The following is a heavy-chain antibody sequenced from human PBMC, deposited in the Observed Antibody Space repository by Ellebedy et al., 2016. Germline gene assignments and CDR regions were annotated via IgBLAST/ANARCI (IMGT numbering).Heavy chain of an antibody. CDR1: GGSISSSNYY. Sequence: SETLSLXCTVSGGSISSSNYYWGWIRQRPGKGLELIGNIYYDGTIYYNPSLASRLTISVDTSKNLFSLRLNSVTAADTAVFYCARHVRTGDYGRGFCDSWGQGTLVTVSS. CDR2: IYYDGTI. D-gene: IGHD4-17*01. J-gene: IGHJ4*02. CDR3: ARHVRTGDYGRGFCDS. V-gene: IGHV4-39*01.